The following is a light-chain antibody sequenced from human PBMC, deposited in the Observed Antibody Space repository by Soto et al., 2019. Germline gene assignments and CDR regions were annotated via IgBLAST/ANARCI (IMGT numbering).Light chain of an antibody. CDR1: QSIDNY. V-gene: IGKV1-39*01. CDR2: AAS. J-gene: IGKJ3*01. CDR3: QQSYTTLFT. Sequence: DIQMTQSPSSLSASVGDRVPITCRTSQSIDNYLNWYQQKPGKAPKLLMYAASTLQSGVPSRFSGSGSETDFTLTISSLQPEELATYYCQQSYTTLFTFGPGTKVDLK.